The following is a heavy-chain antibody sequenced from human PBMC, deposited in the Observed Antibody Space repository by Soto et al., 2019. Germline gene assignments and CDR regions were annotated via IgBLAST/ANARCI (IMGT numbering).Heavy chain of an antibody. Sequence: SETLSLTCAVYGGSFSGYYWSWIRQPPGKGLEWIGEINHSGITNYNPSLKSRVTISVDTSKNQFSLKLRSVTAADTAVYYCARVPNWKAIYYYYMDVWGKGTTVTVSS. V-gene: IGHV4-34*01. CDR1: GGSFSGYY. CDR3: ARVPNWKAIYYYYMDV. CDR2: INHSGIT. D-gene: IGHD1-20*01. J-gene: IGHJ6*03.